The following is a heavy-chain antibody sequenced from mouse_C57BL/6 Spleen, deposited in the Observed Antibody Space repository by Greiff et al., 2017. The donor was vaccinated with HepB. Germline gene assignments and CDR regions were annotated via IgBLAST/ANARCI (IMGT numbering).Heavy chain of an antibody. Sequence: VQLQQPGAELVMPGASVKLSCKASGYTFTSYWMHWVKQRPGQGLEWIGEIDPSDSYTNYNQKFKGKSTLTVDKSSSTAYMQLSSLTSEDSAVYYGARGGQLGAYWGQGTLVTVSA. CDR3: ARGGQLGAY. D-gene: IGHD3-1*01. CDR2: IDPSDSYT. CDR1: GYTFTSYW. J-gene: IGHJ3*01. V-gene: IGHV1-69*01.